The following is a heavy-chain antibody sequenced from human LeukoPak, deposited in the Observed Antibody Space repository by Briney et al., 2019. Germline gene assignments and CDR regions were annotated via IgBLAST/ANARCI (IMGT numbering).Heavy chain of an antibody. CDR1: GFTFSDYY. V-gene: IGHV3-11*01. D-gene: IGHD3-3*01. Sequence: GGSLRLSCAASGFTFSDYYMNWIRQAPGKGLEWVSYISASANTIYFADSVKGRFTISRDNAKNSLFLQMNSLRAEDTAVYYCARVIRFLENWFDPWGQGTLVTVSS. J-gene: IGHJ5*02. CDR2: ISASANTI. CDR3: ARVIRFLENWFDP.